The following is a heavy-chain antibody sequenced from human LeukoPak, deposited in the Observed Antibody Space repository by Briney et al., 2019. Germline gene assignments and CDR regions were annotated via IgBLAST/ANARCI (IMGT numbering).Heavy chain of an antibody. J-gene: IGHJ6*04. V-gene: IGHV3-21*01. Sequence: PGGSLRLSCAASGFTFSSYSMNWVRQAPGKGLEWVSSISSSSSYIYYADSVKGRFTISRDNAKNTLYLQMNSLRAEDTAVYYCASTYYYGSGSYYIYYYGMDVWGKGTTVTVSS. D-gene: IGHD3-10*01. CDR1: GFTFSSYS. CDR2: ISSSSSYI. CDR3: ASTYYYGSGSYYIYYYGMDV.